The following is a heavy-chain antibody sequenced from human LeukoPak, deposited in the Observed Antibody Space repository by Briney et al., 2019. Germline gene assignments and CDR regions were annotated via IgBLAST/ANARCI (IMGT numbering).Heavy chain of an antibody. CDR3: AREWGTAIDY. J-gene: IGHJ4*02. CDR2: IYYSGST. V-gene: IGHV4-59*01. Sequence: PSETLSLTCTVSGGSIRSYYWSWIRQPPGKGLEWIGYIYYSGSTNYNPSLKSRVTISVDTSKNQFSLKLSSVTAADTAVYYCAREWGTAIDYWGQGTLVTVSS. CDR1: GGSIRSYY. D-gene: IGHD6-13*01.